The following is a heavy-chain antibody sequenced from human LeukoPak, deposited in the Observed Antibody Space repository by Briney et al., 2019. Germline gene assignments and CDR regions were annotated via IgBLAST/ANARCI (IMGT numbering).Heavy chain of an antibody. CDR2: INPNSGGT. CDR1: GYTFTGYY. D-gene: IGHD4-17*01. CDR3: ARGADYVNWFDP. J-gene: IGHJ5*02. V-gene: IGHV1-2*04. Sequence: ASVKVSCKASGYTFTGYYMHWVRQAPGQGLEWMGWINPNSGGTNYAQKFQGWVTMTRDTSIGTAYMELSRLRSDDTAVYYCARGADYVNWFDPWGQGTLVTVSS.